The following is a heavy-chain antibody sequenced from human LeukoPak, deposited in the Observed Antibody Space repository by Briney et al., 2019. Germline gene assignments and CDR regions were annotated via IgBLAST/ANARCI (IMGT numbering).Heavy chain of an antibody. CDR1: RYTFTGYY. J-gene: IGHJ3*02. CDR2: IDPSNGGT. CDR3: ARAPGVFDI. D-gene: IGHD2-2*01. V-gene: IGHV1-2*07. Sequence: ASVKVSCKASRYTFTGYYLHWVRQAPGQGLEWMGWIDPSNGGTHYAHNFQDRVTMTRDTSINTAFMDLSSLRSDDTALYYCARAPGVFDIWGQGTMVTVSS.